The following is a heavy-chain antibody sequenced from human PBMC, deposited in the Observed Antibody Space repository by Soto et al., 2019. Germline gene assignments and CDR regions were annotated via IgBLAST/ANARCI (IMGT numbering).Heavy chain of an antibody. Sequence: QVHLVESGGGVVQPGRSLRLSCAASGFTFSTTGMHWVRQAPGKGLEWVAMISHDGGVIHYTDSVKGRFTISRDTSNNTVYLQMNSLRPEDTAMYHCAKDLYGAGWYNYFDPWGQGTLVTVSS. J-gene: IGHJ5*02. CDR3: AKDLYGAGWYNYFDP. CDR1: GFTFSTTG. D-gene: IGHD6-19*01. CDR2: ISHDGGVI. V-gene: IGHV3-30*18.